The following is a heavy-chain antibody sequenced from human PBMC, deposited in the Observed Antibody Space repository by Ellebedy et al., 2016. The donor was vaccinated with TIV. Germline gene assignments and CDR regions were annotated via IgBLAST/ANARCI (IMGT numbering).Heavy chain of an antibody. D-gene: IGHD6-19*01. J-gene: IGHJ4*02. Sequence: AASVTVSCKASGYTFTRNAIHWVRQAPGQGLEWMGWIGADEGNTKYSQKFQDRVTFTRETSRSTAWMERSSLRSEDTAVYYCARGYTNGWYHDYWGQGTLVTVSS. CDR3: ARGYTNGWYHDY. V-gene: IGHV1-3*01. CDR2: IGADEGNT. CDR1: GYTFTRNA.